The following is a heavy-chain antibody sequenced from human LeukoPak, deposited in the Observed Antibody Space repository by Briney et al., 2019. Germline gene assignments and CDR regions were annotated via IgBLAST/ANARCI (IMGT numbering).Heavy chain of an antibody. D-gene: IGHD5-18*01. V-gene: IGHV3-23*01. CDR1: GFTFSSYA. J-gene: IGHJ4*02. CDR3: AKAPGYSSYYFDY. Sequence: PGGSLRLSFAASGFTFSSYAMSWARQAPGKGLGWVSAISGSGGSTYYADSVKGRFTISRDNSKNTLYLQMNSLRAEDTAVYYCAKAPGYSSYYFDYWGQGTLVTVSS. CDR2: ISGSGGST.